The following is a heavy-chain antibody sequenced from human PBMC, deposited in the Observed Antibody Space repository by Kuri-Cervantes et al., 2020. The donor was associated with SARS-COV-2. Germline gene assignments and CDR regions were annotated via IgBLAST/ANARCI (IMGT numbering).Heavy chain of an antibody. CDR3: ARFKLELGPEDAFDI. CDR1: GYTFTGYY. Sequence: ASVKVSCKASGYTFTGYYMHWVRQAPGQGLEWMGWINPNSGGTNYAQKFQGRVTMTRDTSISTAYMGLSRLRSDDTAVYYCARFKLELGPEDAFDIWGQGTMVTVSS. CDR2: INPNSGGT. D-gene: IGHD1-7*01. V-gene: IGHV1-2*02. J-gene: IGHJ3*02.